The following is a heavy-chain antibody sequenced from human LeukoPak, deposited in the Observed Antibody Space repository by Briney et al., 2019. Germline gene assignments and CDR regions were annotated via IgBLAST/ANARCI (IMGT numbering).Heavy chain of an antibody. CDR2: IYHSGST. V-gene: IGHV4-4*02. D-gene: IGHD4-17*01. J-gene: IGHJ5*02. Sequence: SETLSLPCDGTGGSMRSSNWWGWVRQPPGKGLEWIGEIYHSGSTNYNPSLKSRVTISVDKSKNQFSLKLSSVTAADTAVYYCAGKDYGDYPNWFDPWGQGTLVTVSS. CDR3: AGKDYGDYPNWFDP. CDR1: GGSMRSSNW.